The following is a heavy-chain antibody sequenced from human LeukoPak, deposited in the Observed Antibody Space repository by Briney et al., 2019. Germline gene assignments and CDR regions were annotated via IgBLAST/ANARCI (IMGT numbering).Heavy chain of an antibody. V-gene: IGHV4-34*01. J-gene: IGHJ1*01. Sequence: SETLSLTCAVYGGSFSGYYWSWIRQPPGKGLEWIGEINYSGSTNYNPSLKSRVTISVDTSKNQFSLKLSSVTAADTAVYYCARAGGYCSSTSCYSFPNKYFQHWGQGTLVTVSS. CDR1: GGSFSGYY. CDR3: ARAGGYCSSTSCYSFPNKYFQH. D-gene: IGHD2-2*01. CDR2: INYSGST.